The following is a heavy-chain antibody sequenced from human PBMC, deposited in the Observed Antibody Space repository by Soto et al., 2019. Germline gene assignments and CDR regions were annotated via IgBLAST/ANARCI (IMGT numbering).Heavy chain of an antibody. D-gene: IGHD3-10*01. CDR3: ASMVRGIYAYGMDV. CDR1: GGSFSGYY. J-gene: IGHJ6*02. Sequence: SETLSLTCAVYGGSFSGYYWSWIRQPPGKGLEWIGEINHSGSTNYNPSLKSRVTISVDTSKNQFSLKLSSVTAADTAVYYCASMVRGIYAYGMDVWGQGTTVTVSS. CDR2: INHSGST. V-gene: IGHV4-34*01.